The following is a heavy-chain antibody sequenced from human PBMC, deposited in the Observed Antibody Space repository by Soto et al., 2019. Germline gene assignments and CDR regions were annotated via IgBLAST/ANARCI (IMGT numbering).Heavy chain of an antibody. Sequence: GESLKISCQGSRYSFSSYWIGWVRQMPGKGLEWMGVIFPGDSDTKYGPSFQGQVTISADTSISTAYLQWTSLKAPDTAMYYCAVGYSYGEYYYDYWGQGTLVTVSS. CDR2: IFPGDSDT. CDR1: RYSFSSYW. CDR3: AVGYSYGEYYYDY. V-gene: IGHV5-51*01. J-gene: IGHJ4*02. D-gene: IGHD5-18*01.